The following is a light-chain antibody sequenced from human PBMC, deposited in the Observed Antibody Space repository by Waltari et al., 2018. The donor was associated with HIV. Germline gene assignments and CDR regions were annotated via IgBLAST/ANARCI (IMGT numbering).Light chain of an antibody. Sequence: QSVLAQPPSVSGAPGQRVTISCTGSSSNIRPDYLVYWYQHLPGTAPKLLIYGNSNRPSGVPNRFSGSKSDTSASLAITGLQAEDEADYYCQSYDRSLSAWVFGGGTRLNVL. J-gene: IGLJ3*02. CDR2: GNS. CDR3: QSYDRSLSAWV. V-gene: IGLV1-40*01. CDR1: SSNIRPDYL.